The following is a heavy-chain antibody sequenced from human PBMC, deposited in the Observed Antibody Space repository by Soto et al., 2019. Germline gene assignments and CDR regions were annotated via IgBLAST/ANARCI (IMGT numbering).Heavy chain of an antibody. J-gene: IGHJ3*02. Sequence: EVQLVESGGDLVQPGGSLRLSCAASGCSLASSWMTWVRQAPGKGLEWVANIKKDGSKINYLDSVRGRFTVSRDNAKNSLYLEMTSLRAEDTALYYCARDVSPGSSSLYLEAFDIWGQGTMVTVSS. V-gene: IGHV3-7*05. D-gene: IGHD6-13*01. CDR2: IKKDGSKI. CDR1: GCSLASSW. CDR3: ARDVSPGSSSLYLEAFDI.